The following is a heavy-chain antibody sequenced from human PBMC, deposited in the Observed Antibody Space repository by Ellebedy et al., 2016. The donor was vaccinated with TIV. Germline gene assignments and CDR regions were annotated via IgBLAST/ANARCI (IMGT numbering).Heavy chain of an antibody. CDR1: GGSISSYY. V-gene: IGHV4-4*07. J-gene: IGHJ4*02. CDR2: IYTSGST. D-gene: IGHD3-22*01. Sequence: MPSETLSLTCTVSGGSISSYYWSWIRQPAGKGRGRMCRIYTSGSTNYNPSLKSRVTMSVDTSKNQFSLKLSSVTAADTAVYYCASNRYYYDSSGYEMYYFDYWGQGTLVTVSS. CDR3: ASNRYYYDSSGYEMYYFDY.